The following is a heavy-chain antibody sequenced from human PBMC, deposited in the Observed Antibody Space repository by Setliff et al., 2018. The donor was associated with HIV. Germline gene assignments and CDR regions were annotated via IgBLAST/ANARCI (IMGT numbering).Heavy chain of an antibody. CDR2: IYTSGST. CDR3: ARGTDSSSWYYFDY. CDR1: GGSISSGSYY. D-gene: IGHD6-13*01. V-gene: IGHV4-61*09. J-gene: IGHJ4*02. Sequence: LSLTCTVSGGSISSGSYYWSWIRQPAGKGLEWIGHIYTSGSTNYNPSLKSRVTISVDTSKNQFSLKLSSVTAADTAVYYCARGTDSSSWYYFDYWGQGTLVTVSS.